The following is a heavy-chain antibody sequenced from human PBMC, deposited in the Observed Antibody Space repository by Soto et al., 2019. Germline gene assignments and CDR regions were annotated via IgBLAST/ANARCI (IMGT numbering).Heavy chain of an antibody. Sequence: GGSLRLSCAASGFTFSSYGMHWVRQAPGKGLEWVAVIWYDGSNKYYADSVKGRFTISRDNSKNTLYLQMNSLRAEDTAVYYCARGIAAAGTFSAITDAFDIWGQGTMVTVSS. J-gene: IGHJ3*02. CDR2: IWYDGSNK. V-gene: IGHV3-33*01. CDR3: ARGIAAAGTFSAITDAFDI. D-gene: IGHD6-13*01. CDR1: GFTFSSYG.